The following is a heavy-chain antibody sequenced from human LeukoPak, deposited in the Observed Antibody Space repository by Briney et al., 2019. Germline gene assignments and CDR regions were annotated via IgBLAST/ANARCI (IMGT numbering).Heavy chain of an antibody. J-gene: IGHJ4*02. CDR1: GFTFSSYS. V-gene: IGHV3-48*02. Sequence: TGGSLRLSCAASGFTFSSYSMNWVRQAPGKGLEWVSYISSSGYTIYYADSLKGRFTISRDNAKNSLYLQMNSLGDEDTAVYYCARAWGFGSGIDYRGQGTLVTVSS. CDR2: ISSSGYTI. D-gene: IGHD3-10*01. CDR3: ARAWGFGSGIDY.